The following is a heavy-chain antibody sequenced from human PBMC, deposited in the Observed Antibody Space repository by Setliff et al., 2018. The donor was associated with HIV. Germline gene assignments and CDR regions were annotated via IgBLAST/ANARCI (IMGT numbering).Heavy chain of an antibody. CDR2: MYSSGNS. V-gene: IGHV4-59*02. J-gene: IGHJ4*02. CDR1: GDSVSGYY. D-gene: IGHD1-26*01. CDR3: ARAVGASYATPYLDY. Sequence: SETLSLTCGVSGDSVSGYYWIWIRQSPGKGLEWIGYMYSSGNSNYNPSLKSRVTMSVDTSNNQVSLYLSSVTAADTAVYYCARAVGASYATPYLDYWGQGTLVTVSS.